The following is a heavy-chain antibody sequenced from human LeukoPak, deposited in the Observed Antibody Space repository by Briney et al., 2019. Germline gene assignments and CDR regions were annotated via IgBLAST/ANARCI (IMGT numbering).Heavy chain of an antibody. J-gene: IGHJ3*02. V-gene: IGHV3-9*03. CDR2: ISWNSGSI. D-gene: IGHD1-14*01. Sequence: PGRSLRLSCAASGFTFDDYAMHWVRQAPGKGLEWVSGISWNSGSIGYADSVKGRFPISRDNAKNSLYLQMNSLRAEDMALYYCAKALGMTETADDAFDIWGQGTMVTVSS. CDR1: GFTFDDYA. CDR3: AKALGMTETADDAFDI.